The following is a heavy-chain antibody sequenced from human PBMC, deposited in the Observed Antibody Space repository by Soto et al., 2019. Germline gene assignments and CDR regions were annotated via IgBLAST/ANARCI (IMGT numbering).Heavy chain of an antibody. D-gene: IGHD2-15*01. CDR2: ISAYNGNT. Sequence: ASVKVSCKASGYTFTNFGISWVRQAPGQGLEWMGWISAYNGNTNYSQKFQGRVTITRDTSASTAYMELSSLRSEDTAVYYCARDILFDYWGQGTLVTVSS. CDR1: GYTFTNFG. V-gene: IGHV1-18*01. CDR3: ARDILFDY. J-gene: IGHJ4*02.